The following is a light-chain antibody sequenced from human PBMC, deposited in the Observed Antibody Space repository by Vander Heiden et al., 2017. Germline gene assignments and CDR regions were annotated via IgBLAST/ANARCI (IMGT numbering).Light chain of an antibody. CDR1: QSVGSNF. V-gene: IGKV3-20*01. Sequence: DIVLTQSPGTLYLSPGERATLSCRASQSVGSNFLAWYQQKPGQAPRLLIYGASSRATGIPDRFSGSGSGTDFTLTVSRLEPEDFAVYYCQHYGSSPRWTFGQGTKVEMK. CDR2: GAS. J-gene: IGKJ1*01. CDR3: QHYGSSPRWT.